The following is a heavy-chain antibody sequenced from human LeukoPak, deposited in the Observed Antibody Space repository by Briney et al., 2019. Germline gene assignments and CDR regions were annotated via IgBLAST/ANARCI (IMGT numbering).Heavy chain of an antibody. CDR3: ARSPDPLAAFDI. CDR1: GGSISSGDYY. CDR2: IYYSGST. V-gene: IGHV4-30-4*01. Sequence: PSETLSLTCTVSGGSISSGDYYWSWNRQPPGKGLEWIGYIYYSGSTYYNPSLKSRVTISVDTSKNQFSLKLSSVTAADTAVYYCARSPDPLAAFDIWGQGTMVTVSS. J-gene: IGHJ3*02.